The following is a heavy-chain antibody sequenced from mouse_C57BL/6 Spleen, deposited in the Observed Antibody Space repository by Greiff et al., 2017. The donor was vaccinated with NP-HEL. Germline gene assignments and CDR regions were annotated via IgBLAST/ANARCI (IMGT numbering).Heavy chain of an antibody. Sequence: VQLQQSGAELVMPGASVKLSCKASGYTFTSYWMHWVKQRPGQGLEWIGEIDPSDSYTNYNQKFKGKSTLTVDKSSSTAYMQLSSLTSEDSAVYYCARRFMAMDYWGQGTSVTVSS. J-gene: IGHJ4*01. CDR3: ARRFMAMDY. V-gene: IGHV1-69*01. D-gene: IGHD1-1*01. CDR2: IDPSDSYT. CDR1: GYTFTSYW.